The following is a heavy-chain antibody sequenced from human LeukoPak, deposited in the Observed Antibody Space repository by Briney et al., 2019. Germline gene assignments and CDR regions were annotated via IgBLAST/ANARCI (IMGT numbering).Heavy chain of an antibody. CDR1: GFTFSDHY. CDR3: TRASLSGSYFSY. Sequence: GGSLRLSCAASGFTFSDHYMDWVRQTPGKGLEWVGRSRNKANSYTTEYAASVKGRFIISRDDSKNSLFLQMNSLKTDDTAVYYCTRASLSGSYFSYWGQGALVTVSS. J-gene: IGHJ4*02. CDR2: SRNKANSYTT. D-gene: IGHD1-26*01. V-gene: IGHV3-72*01.